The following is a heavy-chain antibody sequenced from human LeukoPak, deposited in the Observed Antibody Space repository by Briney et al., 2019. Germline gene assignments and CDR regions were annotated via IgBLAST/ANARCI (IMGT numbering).Heavy chain of an antibody. CDR1: GFTFTSYA. Sequence: GSLRLSCATSGFTFTSYALGWVRQAPGKGLEWVSLISGSGGSRYYGDSVKGRFTISRDNSKNLVYLEMNSLRAGDTAVYYCAKGGEDSGYNSHFDYWGQGTLVIVSS. J-gene: IGHJ4*02. D-gene: IGHD5-24*01. CDR2: ISGSGGSR. CDR3: AKGGEDSGYNSHFDY. V-gene: IGHV3-23*01.